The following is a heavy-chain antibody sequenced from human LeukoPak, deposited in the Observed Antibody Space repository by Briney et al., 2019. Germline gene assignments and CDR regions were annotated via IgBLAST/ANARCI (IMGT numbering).Heavy chain of an antibody. CDR1: GFTVSSNS. CDR2: IYSDNT. J-gene: IGHJ4*02. Sequence: GGSLRLSCTVSGFTVSSNSMSWVRQAPGKGLEWVSFIYSDNTHYSDSVKGRFTISRDNSKNTLYLQMNSLRAEDTAVYYCAKDRWYFDWLYDYWGQGTLVTVSS. D-gene: IGHD3-9*01. V-gene: IGHV3-53*01. CDR3: AKDRWYFDWLYDY.